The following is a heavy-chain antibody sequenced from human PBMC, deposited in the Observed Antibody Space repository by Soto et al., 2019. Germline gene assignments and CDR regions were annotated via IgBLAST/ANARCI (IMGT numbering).Heavy chain of an antibody. CDR2: IWYDGSNK. V-gene: IGHV3-33*01. Sequence: QVPLVESGGGVVQPGRSLRLSCAASGFTFSSYGMHWVRQAPGKGLEWVAVIWYDGSNKYYADSVKGRFTISRDNSKNTLYLQMNSLRAEDTAVYYCAREGRIVGATTFDYWGQGTLVTVSS. J-gene: IGHJ4*02. CDR1: GFTFSSYG. D-gene: IGHD1-26*01. CDR3: AREGRIVGATTFDY.